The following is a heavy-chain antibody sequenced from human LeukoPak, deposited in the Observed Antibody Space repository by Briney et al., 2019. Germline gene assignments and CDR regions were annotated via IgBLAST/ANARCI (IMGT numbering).Heavy chain of an antibody. CDR1: GDSISSGGYY. CDR2: IYYSGST. J-gene: IGHJ5*02. Sequence: PSETLSLTCTVSGDSISSGGYYWSWIRQHPGKGLEWIGYIYYSGSTYYNPSLKSRVTISVDTSKNQFSLKLSSVTAADTAVYYCARESPRAGYARFDPWGQGTLVTVSS. CDR3: ARESPRAGYARFDP. V-gene: IGHV4-31*03. D-gene: IGHD5-12*01.